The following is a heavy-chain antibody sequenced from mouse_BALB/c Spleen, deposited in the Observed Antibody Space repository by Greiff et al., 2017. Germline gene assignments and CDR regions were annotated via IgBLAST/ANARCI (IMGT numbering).Heavy chain of an antibody. V-gene: IGHV5-6-5*01. CDR3: ARGGGLRSGYYFDY. CDR2: ISSGGST. J-gene: IGHJ2*01. D-gene: IGHD2-2*01. CDR1: GFTFSSYA. Sequence: EVKLMESGGGLVKPGGSLKLSCAASGFTFSSYAMSWVRQTPEKRLEWVASISSGGSTYYPDSVKGRFTISRDNARNILYLQMSSLRSEDTAMYYCARGGGLRSGYYFDYWGQGTTLTVSA.